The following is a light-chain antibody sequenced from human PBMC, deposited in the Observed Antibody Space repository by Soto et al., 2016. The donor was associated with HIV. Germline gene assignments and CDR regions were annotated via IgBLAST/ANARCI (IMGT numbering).Light chain of an antibody. CDR3: QQYDDYPYT. CDR1: QNINTW. V-gene: IGKV1-5*03. CDR2: TAS. Sequence: DIQMTQSPSTLSASVGDRVTITCRASQNINTWLAWYQQKPGKAPKLLIYTASNLESGVPSRFSGSGSGTEFTLTISSLQPDDFATYYCQQYDDYPYTFGQGTKLEIK. J-gene: IGKJ2*01.